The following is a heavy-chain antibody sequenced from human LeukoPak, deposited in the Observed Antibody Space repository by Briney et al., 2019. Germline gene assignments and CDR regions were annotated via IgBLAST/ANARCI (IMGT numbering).Heavy chain of an antibody. D-gene: IGHD6-19*01. Sequence: SETLSLTCAVYGGSFSGYYWSWIRQPAGKGLEWIGRIYSSGSTNYNPSLKSRVTMSVDTSKNEFSLRLNSVTAADTAVYYCARDLVGSGRPFDYWGQGTLVTVSS. J-gene: IGHJ4*02. CDR1: GGSFSGYY. CDR3: ARDLVGSGRPFDY. V-gene: IGHV4-4*07. CDR2: IYSSGST.